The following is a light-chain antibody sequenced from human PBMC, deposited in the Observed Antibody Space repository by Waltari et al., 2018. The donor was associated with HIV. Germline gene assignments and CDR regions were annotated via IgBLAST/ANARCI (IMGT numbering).Light chain of an antibody. CDR1: SPNIENDI. CDR2: KDT. J-gene: IGLJ1*01. CDR3: VGWDSRLSGYV. Sequence: QSVLTQPPSASGTPGQRVTISCSGRSPNIENDIVHCDQQHTGAAPRLLIYKDTQRPSGVPDRFTGSKSGTSASLAISGLRSEDEADYYCVGWDSRLSGYVFGSGTKVTVL. V-gene: IGLV1-47*01.